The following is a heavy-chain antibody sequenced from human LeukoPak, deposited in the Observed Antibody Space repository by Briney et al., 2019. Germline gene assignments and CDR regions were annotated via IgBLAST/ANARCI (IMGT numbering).Heavy chain of an antibody. Sequence: PGGSLRLSCAASGFTFSSYGMHWVRQAPGKGLEWVAFIRYDGSNKYYADSVKGRFTISRDNSKNTLYLQMNSLRADDTAVYYCAKSPLRTRILLDYWGQGTLVTVSS. D-gene: IGHD3-3*01. J-gene: IGHJ4*02. CDR1: GFTFSSYG. V-gene: IGHV3-30*02. CDR3: AKSPLRTRILLDY. CDR2: IRYDGSNK.